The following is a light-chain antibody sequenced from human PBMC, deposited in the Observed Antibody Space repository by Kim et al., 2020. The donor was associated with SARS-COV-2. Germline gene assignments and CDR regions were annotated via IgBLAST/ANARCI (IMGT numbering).Light chain of an antibody. CDR1: QSISSW. V-gene: IGKV1D-16*01. CDR3: QQYDSYPRT. J-gene: IGKJ1*01. Sequence: DIQMTQSPSSLSASVGDRVTITCRASQSISSWLAWYQQKPGKPPKSLIYAASSLQSGVPSRFSGSGSGTDFTLSISSLQPEDFATYYCQQYDSYPRTFCQGTKVEIK. CDR2: AAS.